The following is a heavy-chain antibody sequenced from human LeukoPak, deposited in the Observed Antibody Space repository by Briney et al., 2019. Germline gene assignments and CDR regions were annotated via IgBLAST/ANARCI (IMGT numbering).Heavy chain of an antibody. Sequence: SEALSLTCTVSGVSISSYYWSWIRQPPGKGLEWIGYIYYSGNTYYNPSLKSRITITVDTYKNHFSLKLSSVTAADTAVYYCVSLSSGSNRSHFDYWGQGTLVTVSS. V-gene: IGHV4-59*08. CDR2: IYYSGNT. CDR1: GVSISSYY. CDR3: VSLSSGSNRSHFDY. D-gene: IGHD3-10*01. J-gene: IGHJ4*02.